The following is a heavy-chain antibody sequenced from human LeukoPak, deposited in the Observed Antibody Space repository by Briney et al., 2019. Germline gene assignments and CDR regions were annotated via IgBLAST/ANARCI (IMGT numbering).Heavy chain of an antibody. CDR3: ARDYDSSGLRYFDL. J-gene: IGHJ2*01. CDR1: GASISDYY. V-gene: IGHV4-59*01. Sequence: SENLPLTCTVSGASISDYYWSGLRQPPGKGLEGGGYIYYAGTSKYNLSHTSLATTSVDNSKSQFSLKLSSVTAADTAAYYCARDYDSSGLRYFDLWGRGTMVTVSS. D-gene: IGHD3-22*01. CDR2: IYYAGTS.